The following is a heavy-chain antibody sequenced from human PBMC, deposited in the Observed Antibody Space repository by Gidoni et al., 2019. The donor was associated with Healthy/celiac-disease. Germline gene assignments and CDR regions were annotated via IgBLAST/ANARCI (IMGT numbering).Heavy chain of an antibody. D-gene: IGHD3-10*01. CDR3: ARDVSGGVGFGELFDY. V-gene: IGHV3-30*03. J-gene: IGHJ4*02. Sequence: QVQLVESGGGVVQPGRSLRLSCAASGFTFSSYGMHWVRQAPGKGLEWVAVISYDGSNKYYADSVKGRFTISRDNSKNTLYLQMNSLRAEDTAVYYCARDVSGGVGFGELFDYWGQGTLVTVSS. CDR1: GFTFSSYG. CDR2: ISYDGSNK.